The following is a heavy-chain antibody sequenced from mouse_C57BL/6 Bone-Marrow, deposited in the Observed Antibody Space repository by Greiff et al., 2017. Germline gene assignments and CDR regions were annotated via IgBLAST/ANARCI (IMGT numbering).Heavy chain of an antibody. Sequence: VQLQQPGAELVQPGASVKMSCKASGYTFTSYWLTWVKQRPGQGLEWIGDIYPGSGSTNYTEKFKSKATLTVDTSSSTAYMQLSSLTSEDSAVYYCARPYYSNYCYFDGWGTGATVTVSA. CDR2: IYPGSGST. J-gene: IGHJ1*03. CDR3: ARPYYSNYCYFDG. CDR1: GYTFTSYW. V-gene: IGHV1-55*01. D-gene: IGHD2-5*01.